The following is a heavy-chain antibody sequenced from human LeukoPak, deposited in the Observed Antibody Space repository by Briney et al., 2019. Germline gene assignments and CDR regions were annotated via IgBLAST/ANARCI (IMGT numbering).Heavy chain of an antibody. D-gene: IGHD3-10*01. V-gene: IGHV4-38-2*02. CDR1: GYSISSGYY. CDR2: IYHSGST. CDR3: AREELTMVRGVTTFDP. Sequence: SETLSLTCAVSGYSISSGYYWGWIRQPPGKGLEWIGSIYHSGSTYYNPSLKSRVTISVDTSKNQFSLKLSSVTAADTAVYYCAREELTMVRGVTTFDPWGQGTLVTVSS. J-gene: IGHJ5*02.